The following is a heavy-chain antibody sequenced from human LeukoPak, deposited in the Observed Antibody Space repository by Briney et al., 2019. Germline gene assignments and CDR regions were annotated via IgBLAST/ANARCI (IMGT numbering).Heavy chain of an antibody. Sequence: ASVKVSCKASGGTFSSYAISWVRQAPGQGLEWMGGIIPIFGTANYAQKFQGRVTITADESTSTAYMELSSLRSEDTAVYYCARAGPVLYYDFWSGPVAFDPWGQGTLVTVSS. D-gene: IGHD3-3*01. CDR2: IIPIFGTA. V-gene: IGHV1-69*13. CDR3: ARAGPVLYYDFWSGPVAFDP. CDR1: GGTFSSYA. J-gene: IGHJ5*02.